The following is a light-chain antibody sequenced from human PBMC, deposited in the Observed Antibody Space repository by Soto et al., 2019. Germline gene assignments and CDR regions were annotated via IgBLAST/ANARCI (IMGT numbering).Light chain of an antibody. CDR2: GAS. CDR3: QQYNNWPYT. CDR1: QRVSSN. J-gene: IGKJ2*01. Sequence: EVVMTQSPATLSVSPGERATLSCRASQRVSSNLAWYQQKPGQAPRLLIYGASTRATGLPARFSGSGSGTELTLTISSLQSEDFAVYYCQQYNNWPYTFGQGTKLDIK. V-gene: IGKV3-15*01.